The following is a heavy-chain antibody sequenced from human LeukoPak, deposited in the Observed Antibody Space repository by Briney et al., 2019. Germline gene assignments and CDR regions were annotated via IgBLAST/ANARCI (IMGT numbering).Heavy chain of an antibody. CDR1: RFIFSDYA. Sequence: GGSLRLSCAASRFIFSDYAMSWVRQAPGKGLEWVAAISANGVNIYCADSVKGRFTISRDNSKNTLFLQMNSLRAEDTAVYYCVRDLGGRSGHWGQGTLVTVSS. V-gene: IGHV3-23*01. CDR3: VRDLGGRSGH. D-gene: IGHD1-26*01. J-gene: IGHJ4*02. CDR2: ISANGVNI.